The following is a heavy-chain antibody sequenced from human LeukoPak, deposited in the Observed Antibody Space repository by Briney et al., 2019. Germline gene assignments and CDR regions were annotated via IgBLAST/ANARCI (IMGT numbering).Heavy chain of an antibody. CDR2: VSNDGRTT. CDR3: ARGIHDYGEGFDP. V-gene: IGHV3-74*01. CDR1: GFTFSSYS. J-gene: IGHJ5*02. D-gene: IGHD4-17*01. Sequence: GGSLRLSCAASGFTFSSYSMHWVRQAPGKGLVWVSRVSNDGRTTTYADSVKGRFTISRDNSKNTLYLQMNSLRAEDTAVYYCARGIHDYGEGFDPWGQGTLVTVSS.